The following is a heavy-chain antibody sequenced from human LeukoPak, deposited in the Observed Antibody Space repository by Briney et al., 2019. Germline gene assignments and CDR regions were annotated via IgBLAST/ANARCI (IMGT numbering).Heavy chain of an antibody. D-gene: IGHD5-18*01. Sequence: PGGSLRLSCAASGFTFSSYEMNWVRQAPGKGLEWVSYISSNGSTIYYADSVKGRFTISRDNAKKSLYLQMNSLRAEDTAVYYCARDERYSHFDYWGQGTLVTVSS. CDR3: ARDERYSHFDY. CDR2: ISSNGSTI. CDR1: GFTFSSYE. J-gene: IGHJ4*02. V-gene: IGHV3-48*03.